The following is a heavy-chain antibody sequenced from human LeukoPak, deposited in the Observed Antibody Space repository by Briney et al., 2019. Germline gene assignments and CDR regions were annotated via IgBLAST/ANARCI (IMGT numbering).Heavy chain of an antibody. Sequence: GGSLRLSWAASGFTFSSYWMSWVRQAPGKGLEWVANIKQDGSEKYYVDSVKGRFTISRDNAKNSLYLQMNSLRAEDTAVYYCARDLEFGELSSGDWLDPWGQGTLVTVSS. J-gene: IGHJ5*02. D-gene: IGHD3-10*01. CDR2: IKQDGSEK. CDR3: ARDLEFGELSSGDWLDP. V-gene: IGHV3-7*01. CDR1: GFTFSSYW.